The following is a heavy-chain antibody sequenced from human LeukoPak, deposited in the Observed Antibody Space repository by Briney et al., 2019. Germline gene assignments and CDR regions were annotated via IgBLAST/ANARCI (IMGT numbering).Heavy chain of an antibody. CDR1: GFTFSSYA. D-gene: IGHD3-10*01. Sequence: GGSLRLSCAASGFTFSSYAMHWVRQAPGKGLEWVAVISYDGSNKYYADSVKGRFTISRDNSKNTLYLQMNSLRAEDTAVYYCARESWPGYFDYWGQGTLVTVSS. J-gene: IGHJ4*02. V-gene: IGHV3-30-3*01. CDR2: ISYDGSNK. CDR3: ARESWPGYFDY.